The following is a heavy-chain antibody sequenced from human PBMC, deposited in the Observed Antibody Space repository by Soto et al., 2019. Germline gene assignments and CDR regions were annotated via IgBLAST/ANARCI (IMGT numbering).Heavy chain of an antibody. CDR3: ARGRHGDY. V-gene: IGHV1-18*01. J-gene: IGHJ4*02. CDR1: GYTFTSYG. CDR2: ISAHNVNT. Sequence: QVHLVQSGAEVKKPGASVKVSCKASGYTFTSYGITWVRQAPGQGLEWMGWISAHNVNTDYAQKLQGRVTVTRDTPTSTAYMQLMSLIFDDTAVYYCARGRHGDYWGQGALVTVSS.